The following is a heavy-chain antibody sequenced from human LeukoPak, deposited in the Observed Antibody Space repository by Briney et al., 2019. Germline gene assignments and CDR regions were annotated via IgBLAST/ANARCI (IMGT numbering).Heavy chain of an antibody. J-gene: IGHJ5*02. V-gene: IGHV3-73*01. D-gene: IGHD1-26*01. CDR1: GFTFSGSA. Sequence: GGSLKLSCAASGFTFSGSAIHWVRQSFGKGLEWIGHIDKEKNSYATASAYAVSVEGRFTVSRDDSKNMAFLQMSGLKTEDTALYFCTRDSGTYNWLDPWGQGTLVTVSP. CDR2: IDKEKNSYATAS. CDR3: TRDSGTYNWLDP.